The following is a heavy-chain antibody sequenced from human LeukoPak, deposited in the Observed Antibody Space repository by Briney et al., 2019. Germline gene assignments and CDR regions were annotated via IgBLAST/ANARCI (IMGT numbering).Heavy chain of an antibody. CDR1: GFTFSSYA. CDR3: ARGPPHYDSSGNMLDY. J-gene: IGHJ4*02. V-gene: IGHV3-30*04. Sequence: GGSLRLSCAASGFTFSSYAMHWVRQAPGKGLEWVAVISYDGSNKYHADSVKGRFTISRDNSKNTLYLQMNSLRAEDTAVYYCARGPPHYDSSGNMLDYWGQGTLVTVSS. CDR2: ISYDGSNK. D-gene: IGHD3-22*01.